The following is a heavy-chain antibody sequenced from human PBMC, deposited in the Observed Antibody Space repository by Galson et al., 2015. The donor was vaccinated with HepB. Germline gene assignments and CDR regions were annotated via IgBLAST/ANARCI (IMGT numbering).Heavy chain of an antibody. J-gene: IGHJ4*02. CDR2: ISGSGGST. CDR3: AKVGSVQLLSEGDQFDY. CDR1: GFTFSSYA. Sequence: SLRLSCAASGFTFSSYAMSWVRQAPGKGLEWVSAISGSGGSTYYADSVKGRFTISRDNSKNTLYLQMNSLRAEDTAVYYCAKVGSVQLLSEGDQFDYWGQGTLVTVSS. D-gene: IGHD2-2*01. V-gene: IGHV3-23*01.